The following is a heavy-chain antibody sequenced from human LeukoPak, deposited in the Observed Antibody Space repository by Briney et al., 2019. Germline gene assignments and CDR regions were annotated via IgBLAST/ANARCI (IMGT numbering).Heavy chain of an antibody. CDR1: GFTFSNAW. J-gene: IGHJ4*02. Sequence: GGSLRLSCAASGFTFSNAWMSWVRQAPGKGLEWVGRIKSKIDGGTTDYAAPVKGRFTISRDDSKNTLYLQMNSLKTEDTAVYYCAQSSWGQGTLVTVSS. CDR2: IKSKIDGGTT. V-gene: IGHV3-15*01. CDR3: AQSS.